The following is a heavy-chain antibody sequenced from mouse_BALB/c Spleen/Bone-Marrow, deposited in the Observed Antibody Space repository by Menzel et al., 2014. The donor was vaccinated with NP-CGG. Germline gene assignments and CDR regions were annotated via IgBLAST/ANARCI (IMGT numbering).Heavy chain of an antibody. CDR2: IDPANGNT. J-gene: IGHJ3*01. V-gene: IGHV14-3*02. CDR3: ARRDDGYCTY. CDR1: GFNIKDTY. Sequence: EVKLMESGVELVKPGASVKLSCTASGFNIKDTYMHWGKQRPEQGLEWIGRIDPANGNTKYDPKFQGKATITADTSSNTAYLQLSSLTSEDTAVYYCARRDDGYCTYWGQGTLVTVSA. D-gene: IGHD2-3*01.